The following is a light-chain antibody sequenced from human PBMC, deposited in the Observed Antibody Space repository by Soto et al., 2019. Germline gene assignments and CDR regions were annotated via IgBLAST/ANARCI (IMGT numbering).Light chain of an antibody. Sequence: EIVLTQSPGTLSLSPGERATLSCRASQSVSSSYLAWYQQKPGQAPRLLIYVASSRGTGIPDRFSGSGSGTDFTLTITRLEPEDFAVYYCQQYGSSPITFGQGTRLQI. CDR3: QQYGSSPIT. J-gene: IGKJ5*01. CDR1: QSVSSSY. V-gene: IGKV3-20*01. CDR2: VAS.